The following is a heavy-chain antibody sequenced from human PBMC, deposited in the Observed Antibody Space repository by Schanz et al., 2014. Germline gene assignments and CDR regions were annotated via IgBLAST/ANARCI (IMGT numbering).Heavy chain of an antibody. CDR2: ISGSGGST. V-gene: IGHV3-23*01. CDR1: GFAVDNYY. CDR3: ARKVVATIGGYYDN. J-gene: IGHJ4*02. D-gene: IGHD5-12*01. Sequence: EVQLLESGGGLVQPGGSLRLSCAASGFAVDNYYMSCVRQAPGRGLEWVSAISGSGGSTYYADSVKGRFTISRDNSKNTLYLQMNSLRAEDTAVYYCARKVVATIGGYYDNWGQGTLVIVSS.